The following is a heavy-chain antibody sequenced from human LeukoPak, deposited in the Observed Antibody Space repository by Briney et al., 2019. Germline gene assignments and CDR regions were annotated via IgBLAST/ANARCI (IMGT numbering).Heavy chain of an antibody. CDR1: GFTFSSYW. Sequence: SGGSLRLSCAASGFTFSSYWMSWVRQAPGKGLEWVSAISGSGGSTYYADSVKGRFTISRDNSKNTLYLQMNSLRAEDTAVYYCAKSSSGYRVVTDFDYWGQGTLVTVSS. D-gene: IGHD3-3*01. CDR2: ISGSGGST. J-gene: IGHJ4*02. V-gene: IGHV3-23*01. CDR3: AKSSSGYRVVTDFDY.